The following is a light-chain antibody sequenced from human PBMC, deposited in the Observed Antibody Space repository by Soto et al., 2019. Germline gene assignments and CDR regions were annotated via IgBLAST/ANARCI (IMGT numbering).Light chain of an antibody. CDR1: SSDVGGYIY. Sequence: QSVLTKPASVSGSPGQSITISCTGNSSDVGGYIYVPWYQQHPGKAPKLMIYDVTSRPSGVSYRFSGSKSGNTASLTISGLQAEDEADYYCSSYTTSSSYVFGTGTKVTVL. J-gene: IGLJ1*01. CDR3: SSYTTSSSYV. CDR2: DVT. V-gene: IGLV2-14*01.